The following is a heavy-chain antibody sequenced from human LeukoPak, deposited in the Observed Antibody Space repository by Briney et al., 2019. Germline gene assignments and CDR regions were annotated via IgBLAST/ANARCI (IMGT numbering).Heavy chain of an antibody. D-gene: IGHD6-13*01. V-gene: IGHV4-59*12. CDR1: GGSISSYY. CDR2: IYYSGST. Sequence: SETLSLTCTVSGGSISSYYWSWIRQPPGKGLEWIGYIYYSGSTNYNPSLKSRVTMSVDTSKNQFSLKLSSVTAADTAVYYCASYHSSSWYPTDYWGQGTLVTVSS. CDR3: ASYHSSSWYPTDY. J-gene: IGHJ4*02.